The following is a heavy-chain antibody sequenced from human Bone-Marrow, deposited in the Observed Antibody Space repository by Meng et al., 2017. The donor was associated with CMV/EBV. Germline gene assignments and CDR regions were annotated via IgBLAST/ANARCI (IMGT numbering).Heavy chain of an antibody. V-gene: IGHV1-69*10. CDR2: IIPILGIA. CDR1: GGTFSSYA. Sequence: SVKVSCKASGGTFSSYAISWVRQAPGQGLEWMGGIIPILGIANYAQKFQGRVTITADKSTSTAYMELSSLRSEDTAVYYYARGHSMGNYYDRMDVWGQGTTVTVSS. D-gene: IGHD4-11*01. CDR3: ARGHSMGNYYDRMDV. J-gene: IGHJ6*02.